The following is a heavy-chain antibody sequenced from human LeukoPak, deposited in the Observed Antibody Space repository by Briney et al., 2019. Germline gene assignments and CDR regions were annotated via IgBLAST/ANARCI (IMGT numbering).Heavy chain of an antibody. CDR1: GFTVSSNY. J-gene: IGHJ4*02. V-gene: IGHV3-53*01. CDR2: IYSGGST. D-gene: IGHD6-19*01. CDR3: ARSSSGWSILFDY. Sequence: GGSLRLSCAASGFTVSSNYMSWVRQAPGKGLEWVSVIYSGGSTYYADSVKGRFTISRDNSKNTLYLQMNSLRAEDTAVYYCARSSSGWSILFDYWGQGTLVTVSS.